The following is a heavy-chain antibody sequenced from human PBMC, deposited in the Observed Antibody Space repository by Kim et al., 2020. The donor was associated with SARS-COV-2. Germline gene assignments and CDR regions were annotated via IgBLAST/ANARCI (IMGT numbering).Heavy chain of an antibody. CDR2: SSYI. Sequence: SSYIYYADSVKGRFTISRDNAKKSLYLQVNSLRAEDTAVYYCATLTSGGVYWGQGTLVTVSS. D-gene: IGHD3-16*01. V-gene: IGHV3-21*01. CDR3: ATLTSGGVY. J-gene: IGHJ4*02.